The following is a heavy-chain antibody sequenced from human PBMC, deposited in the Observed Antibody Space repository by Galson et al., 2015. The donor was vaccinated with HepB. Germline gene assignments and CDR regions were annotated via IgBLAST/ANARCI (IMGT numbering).Heavy chain of an antibody. D-gene: IGHD6-13*01. CDR1: GYNFASYW. J-gene: IGHJ5*02. CDR2: IYPGDSDT. V-gene: IGHV5-51*03. Sequence: QSGAEVKKPGESLKISCQGSGYNFASYWIAWVRQMPGKGLEWMGIIYPGDSDTRYSPSFQGQVTISADKSISTAYLQWSSLKASDTAMYYCAGLPGRKYSSSWLYWCDPWCQGSLVTVSS. CDR3: AGLPGRKYSSSWLYWCDP.